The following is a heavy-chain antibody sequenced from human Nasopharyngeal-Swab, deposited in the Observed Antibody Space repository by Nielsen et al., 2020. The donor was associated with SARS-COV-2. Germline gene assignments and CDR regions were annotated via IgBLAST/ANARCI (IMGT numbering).Heavy chain of an antibody. Sequence: GSLRLSCTVPGGSISSRSYYWGWIRQPPGKGLEWIGSIYYSGSTYYNPSLKSRVTISVATSKNQFSLKLSSVTAADTAVYYCARPYYDSSGYDAWFDPRGQGTLVTVSS. CDR1: GGSISSRSYY. V-gene: IGHV4-39*01. CDR3: ARPYYDSSGYDAWFDP. J-gene: IGHJ5*02. D-gene: IGHD3-22*01. CDR2: IYYSGST.